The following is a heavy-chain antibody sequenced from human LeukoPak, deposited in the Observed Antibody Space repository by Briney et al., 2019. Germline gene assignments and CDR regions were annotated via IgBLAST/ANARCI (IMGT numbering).Heavy chain of an antibody. D-gene: IGHD3-3*01. Sequence: SETLSLTCTVSGGSISSSSYYWGWIRQPPGKGLEWIGSIYYSGSTYYNPSLKSRVTISVDTSKNQFSLKLSSMTAADTAVYYCARIGPVRSDFGVVIEAFDYWGQGTLVTVSS. V-gene: IGHV4-39*01. J-gene: IGHJ4*02. CDR3: ARIGPVRSDFGVVIEAFDY. CDR1: GGSISSSSYY. CDR2: IYYSGST.